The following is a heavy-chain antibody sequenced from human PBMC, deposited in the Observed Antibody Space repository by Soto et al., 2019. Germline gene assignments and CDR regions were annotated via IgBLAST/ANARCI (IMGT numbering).Heavy chain of an antibody. V-gene: IGHV3-23*01. CDR1: GFTFSSYA. D-gene: IGHD3-9*01. Sequence: GGSLRLSCAASGFTFSSYAMSWVRQAPGKGLEWVSAISGSGGSTYYADSVKGRFTISRDNSKNTLYLQMNSLRAEDTAVYYCAKSHFDWLFVSYYYYGMDVWGQGTTVTAP. CDR2: ISGSGGST. J-gene: IGHJ6*02. CDR3: AKSHFDWLFVSYYYYGMDV.